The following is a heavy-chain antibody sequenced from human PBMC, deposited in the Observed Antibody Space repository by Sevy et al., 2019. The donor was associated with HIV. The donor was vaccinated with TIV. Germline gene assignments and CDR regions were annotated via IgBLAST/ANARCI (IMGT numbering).Heavy chain of an antibody. CDR1: GFTFSSFW. CDR2: IRQDGSEM. Sequence: GGSLRLSCKASGFTFSSFWMQWVRQAPGKGLEWVANIRQDGSEMYYVGSVKGRFTISRDNAKNALYLQMDGLRAEDTAVYHCARRYFDLWGQGTLVTVSS. V-gene: IGHV3-7*03. CDR3: ARRYFDL. J-gene: IGHJ4*02.